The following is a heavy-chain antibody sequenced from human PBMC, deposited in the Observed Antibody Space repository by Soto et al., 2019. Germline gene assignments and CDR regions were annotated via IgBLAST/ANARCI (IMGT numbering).Heavy chain of an antibody. D-gene: IGHD2-15*01. Sequence: GGFLRLSCAASGFTFSSYGMHWVRQAPGKGLEWVAVIWYDGSNKYYADSVKGRFTISRDNSKNTLYLQMNSLRAEDTAVYYCARIYCSGGSCYSRDWGQGTLVTV. CDR1: GFTFSSYG. V-gene: IGHV3-33*01. J-gene: IGHJ1*01. CDR3: ARIYCSGGSCYSRD. CDR2: IWYDGSNK.